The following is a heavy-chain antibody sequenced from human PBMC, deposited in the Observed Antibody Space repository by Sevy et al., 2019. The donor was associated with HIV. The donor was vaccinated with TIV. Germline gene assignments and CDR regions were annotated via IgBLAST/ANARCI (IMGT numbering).Heavy chain of an antibody. V-gene: IGHV1-69*13. Sequence: ASVKVSCKASGGTFSSYAISWVRQAPGQGLEWMGGIIPIFGTANYAQKFQGRVTITADESTSTAYMELSSLRSEDTAVYYCARRGDIAARLSYYYYGMGVWGQGTTVTVSS. CDR3: ARRGDIAARLSYYYYGMGV. CDR2: IIPIFGTA. D-gene: IGHD6-6*01. J-gene: IGHJ6*02. CDR1: GGTFSSYA.